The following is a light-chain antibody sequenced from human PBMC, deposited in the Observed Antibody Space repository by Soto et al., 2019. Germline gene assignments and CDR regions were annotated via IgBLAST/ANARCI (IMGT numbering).Light chain of an antibody. CDR3: QQYNYYSALP. J-gene: IGKJ4*01. Sequence: DIQMTQSPSTLSASVGDRVTITCRASQSISSWLAWYQQKPGKAPKPLIYEASTLKSGVPSRFSGSGSETEFTLTISSLQPDDFATYYCQQYNYYSALPFGGGTKVDIK. CDR1: QSISSW. V-gene: IGKV1-5*03. CDR2: EAS.